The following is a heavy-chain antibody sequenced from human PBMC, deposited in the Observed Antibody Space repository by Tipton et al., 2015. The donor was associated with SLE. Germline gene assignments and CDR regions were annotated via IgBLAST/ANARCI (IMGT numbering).Heavy chain of an antibody. D-gene: IGHD1-7*01. Sequence: TLSLTCTVSGGSISSGDYYWSWIRQPPGKGLEWIGYIYYSGSTYYNPSLKSRVTIAVDTSKNQFSLKLSSVTAADTAVYYCATDLSAKNSYYYYYMDVWGKGTTVTVSS. V-gene: IGHV4-30-4*01. CDR2: IYYSGST. J-gene: IGHJ6*03. CDR1: GGSISSGDYY. CDR3: ATDLSAKNSYYYYYMDV.